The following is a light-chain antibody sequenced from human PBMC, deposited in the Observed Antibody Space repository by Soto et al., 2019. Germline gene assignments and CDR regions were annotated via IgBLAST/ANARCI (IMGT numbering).Light chain of an antibody. CDR2: GAS. J-gene: IGKJ4*02. V-gene: IGKV3-20*01. CDR1: QSVSND. Sequence: VLTQSPATLSLSPGEKATLSCRASQSVSNDLAWYQQKPGQAPRLLIYGASNRATGVPARVSGSGSGTDFPPIISRLEQEDFAVYYCQQDCSSGTFGEGTKVDIK. CDR3: QQDCSSGT.